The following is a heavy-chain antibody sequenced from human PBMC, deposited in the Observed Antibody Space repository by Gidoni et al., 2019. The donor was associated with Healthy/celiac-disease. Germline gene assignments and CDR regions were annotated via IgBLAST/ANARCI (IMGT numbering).Heavy chain of an antibody. Sequence: EVQLLESGGGLVQPGGSLRLSCAASGFTFSSYAMSWVRQAPGKGLEWVSAISGSGGSTYYADSVKGRFTISRDNSKNTLYLQMNSLRAEDTAVYYCAKAVDIVLMVYAHDAFDIWGQGTMVTVSS. CDR3: AKAVDIVLMVYAHDAFDI. CDR1: GFTFSSYA. V-gene: IGHV3-23*01. J-gene: IGHJ3*02. D-gene: IGHD2-8*01. CDR2: ISGSGGST.